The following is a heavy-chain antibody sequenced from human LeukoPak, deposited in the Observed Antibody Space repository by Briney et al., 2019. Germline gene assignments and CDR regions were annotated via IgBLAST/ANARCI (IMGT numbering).Heavy chain of an antibody. V-gene: IGHV3-23*01. D-gene: IGHD5-18*01. CDR2: IFPSGGEI. J-gene: IGHJ4*02. Sequence: GGSLRLSCAASGFTFSSYEMNWVRQPPGKGLEWVSSIFPSGGEIHYADSVRGRFTISRDNSKSILSLQMNSLRAEDTAIYYCATYRQVLLPFESWGQGTLVTVSS. CDR3: ATYRQVLLPFES. CDR1: GFTFSSYE.